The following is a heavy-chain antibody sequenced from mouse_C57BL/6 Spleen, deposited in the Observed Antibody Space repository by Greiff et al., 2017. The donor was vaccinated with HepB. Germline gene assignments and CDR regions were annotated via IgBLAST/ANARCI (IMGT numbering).Heavy chain of an antibody. V-gene: IGHV3-6*01. CDR1: GYSITSGYY. J-gene: IGHJ3*01. CDR2: ISYDGSN. D-gene: IGHD2-3*01. Sequence: VQLKESGPGLVKPSQSLSLTCSVTGYSITSGYYWNWIRQFPGNKLEWMGYISYDGSNNYNPSLKNRISITRDTSKNQFFLKLNSVTTEDTATYYCARDQGGYYRFAYWGQGTLVTVSA. CDR3: ARDQGGYYRFAY.